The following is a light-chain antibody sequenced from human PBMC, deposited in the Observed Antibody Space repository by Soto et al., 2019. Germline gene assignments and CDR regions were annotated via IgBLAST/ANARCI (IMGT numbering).Light chain of an antibody. J-gene: IGLJ2*01. CDR3: CSYAGSSTML. CDR2: DVN. V-gene: IGLV2-11*01. CDR1: SSDVGGYNY. Sequence: QSVLTQPRSVSGSPGQSVTISCTGTSSDVGGYNYVSWYQQHPGKAPKFIIYDVNKRPSGVPDRFSGSKSGTTASLTISGLQADDEADYYCCSYAGSSTMLFGGGTKVTVL.